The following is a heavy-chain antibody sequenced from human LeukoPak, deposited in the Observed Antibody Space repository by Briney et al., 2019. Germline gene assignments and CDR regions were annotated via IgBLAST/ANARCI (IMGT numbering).Heavy chain of an antibody. J-gene: IGHJ5*02. V-gene: IGHV4-34*01. D-gene: IGHD5-18*01. CDR1: GGSFSGYY. Sequence: SETLSLTCAVYGGSFSGYYWSWIRQPPGKGLEWIGSIYYSGSTYYNPSLKSRVTISVDTSKNQFSLKLSSVTAADTAVYYCARLGYSYGLVGLFDPWGQGTLVTVSS. CDR3: ARLGYSYGLVGLFDP. CDR2: IYYSGST.